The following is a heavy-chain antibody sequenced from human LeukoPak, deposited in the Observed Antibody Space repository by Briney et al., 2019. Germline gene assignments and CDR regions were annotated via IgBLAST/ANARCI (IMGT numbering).Heavy chain of an antibody. CDR3: ATPGYCSSTSCYSIDY. J-gene: IGHJ4*02. CDR1: GYTFTSYG. Sequence: ASVKVSCKASGYTFTSYGISWVRQAPGQGLEWMGWISAYNGNTNYAQKLQGRVTMTTDTSTSTAYMELRSLRSDDTAVYYCATPGYCSSTSCYSIDYWGQGTLVTVSS. D-gene: IGHD2-2*01. CDR2: ISAYNGNT. V-gene: IGHV1-18*01.